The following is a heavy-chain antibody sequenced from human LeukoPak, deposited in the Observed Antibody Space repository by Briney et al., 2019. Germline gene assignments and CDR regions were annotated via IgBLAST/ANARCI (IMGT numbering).Heavy chain of an antibody. D-gene: IGHD6-13*01. CDR3: ARGAKIAAAVPDY. CDR1: GYSFTSYW. Sequence: GESLKISCKCSGYSFTSYWIGWVRQLPGKGLEWMGIIYPGDSDTRYSPSFQGQVTISADKSISTAYLQWSSLKASDTAMYYCARGAKIAAAVPDYWGQGTLVTVSS. V-gene: IGHV5-51*01. J-gene: IGHJ4*02. CDR2: IYPGDSDT.